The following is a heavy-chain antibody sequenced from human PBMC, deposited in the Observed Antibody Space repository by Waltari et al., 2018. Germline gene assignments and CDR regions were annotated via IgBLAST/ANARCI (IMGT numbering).Heavy chain of an antibody. CDR3: ARGAPYGDYLPCDY. CDR2: GSPHNGDT. J-gene: IGHJ4*02. D-gene: IGHD4-17*01. V-gene: IGHV1-18*04. Sequence: QVQLVQSGAEVEKPGASVKVSCKAIGYTFTRYGISWVRQAPGQGLEWMGGGSPHNGDTDYAPKFQGRVTMATDTFMNTAYMELRSLGPDDTAVYYCARGAPYGDYLPCDYWGQGTLVTVSS. CDR1: GYTFTRYG.